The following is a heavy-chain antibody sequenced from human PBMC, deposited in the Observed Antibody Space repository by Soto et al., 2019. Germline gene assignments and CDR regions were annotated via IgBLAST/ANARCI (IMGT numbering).Heavy chain of an antibody. Sequence: VKLSCKAAGGPLSSYAISWGRQAPGQGLEWMGGIIPIFGTANYAQKFQGRVTITADESTSTAYMELSSLRSEDTAVYYCARDSSGYCSSTSCYYYYYGMDVWGQGTTVTVSS. V-gene: IGHV1-69*01. J-gene: IGHJ6*02. CDR2: IIPIFGTA. CDR3: ARDSSGYCSSTSCYYYYYGMDV. CDR1: GGPLSSYA. D-gene: IGHD2-2*03.